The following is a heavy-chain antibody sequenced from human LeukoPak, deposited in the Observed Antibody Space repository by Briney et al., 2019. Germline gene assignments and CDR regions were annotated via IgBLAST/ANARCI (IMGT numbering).Heavy chain of an antibody. J-gene: IGHJ4*02. CDR3: ARLVYSSSWYVFDY. D-gene: IGHD6-13*01. Sequence: IYYSGSTYYNPSLKSRVTISVDTSKNQFSLKLSSVTAADTAVYYCARLVYSSSWYVFDYWGQGTLVTVSS. CDR2: IYYSGST. V-gene: IGHV4-39*01.